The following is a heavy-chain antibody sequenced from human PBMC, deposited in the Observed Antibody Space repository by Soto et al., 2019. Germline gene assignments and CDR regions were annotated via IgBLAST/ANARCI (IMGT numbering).Heavy chain of an antibody. V-gene: IGHV1-3*04. J-gene: IGHJ4*02. CDR2: IGTGNGNT. CDR1: GYTFTDYA. CDR3: AKGSRMWTPDY. D-gene: IGHD2-21*01. Sequence: GASVKVSCKTSGYTFTDYAIHWVRQAPGHRLEWMGWIGTGNGNTKFSQKFQGRVTITRDTSATTAYMELTSLRSEDTAVYYCAKGSRMWTPDYWGQGTLVPVSS.